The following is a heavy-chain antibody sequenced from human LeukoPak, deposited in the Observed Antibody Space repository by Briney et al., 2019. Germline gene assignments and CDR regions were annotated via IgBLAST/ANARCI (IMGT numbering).Heavy chain of an antibody. CDR1: GGSISNYY. J-gene: IGHJ6*02. CDR3: ARGRRSSSWTYYYYGMDV. V-gene: IGHV4-34*01. Sequence: SETLSLTCTVSGGSISNYYWSWIRQPPGKGLEWIGEINHSGSTNYNPSLKSRVTISVDTSKNQFSLKLSSVTAADTAVYYCARGRRSSSWTYYYYGMDVWGQGTTVTVSS. D-gene: IGHD6-13*01. CDR2: INHSGST.